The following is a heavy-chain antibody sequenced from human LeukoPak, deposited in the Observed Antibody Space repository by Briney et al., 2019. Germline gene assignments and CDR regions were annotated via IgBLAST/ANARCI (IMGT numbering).Heavy chain of an antibody. J-gene: IGHJ6*02. D-gene: IGHD2-2*02. Sequence: SGTLSLTCAVSVGSINSGNWWSWVRQSPGKGLEWIGEIYHNGTPNYNPSLKSRVTVSADTFKNHFSLKMTSVTAADTAVYYCATAPILRGEGGEHYKYGMDVWGQGTTVTVSS. CDR3: ATAPILRGEGGEHYKYGMDV. V-gene: IGHV4-4*02. CDR1: VGSINSGNW. CDR2: IYHNGTP.